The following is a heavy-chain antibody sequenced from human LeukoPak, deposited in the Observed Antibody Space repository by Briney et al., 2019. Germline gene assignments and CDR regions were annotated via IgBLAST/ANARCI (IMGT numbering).Heavy chain of an antibody. V-gene: IGHV4-4*07. CDR1: GGSISSYS. D-gene: IGHD3-22*01. CDR2: IYTSGNT. Sequence: SETLSLTCTVSGGSISSYSWSWLRQPAGKGLEWIGRIYTSGNTNYNPSLKSRVTMSVDTSKNQFSLNLRSVTAADTAVYYCARDRGDSSGYYPDYWGQGTLVTVSS. CDR3: ARDRGDSSGYYPDY. J-gene: IGHJ4*02.